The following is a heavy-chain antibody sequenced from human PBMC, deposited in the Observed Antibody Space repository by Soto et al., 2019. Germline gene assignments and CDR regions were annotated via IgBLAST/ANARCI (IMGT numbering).Heavy chain of an antibody. J-gene: IGHJ6*03. CDR2: ISYDGTNK. D-gene: IGHD2-21*02. CDR3: ATDLQSYGDYDYYCY. V-gene: IGHV3-30*03. CDR1: GFTFSTYG. Sequence: QVQLVESGGGEVQPGRSLTISCAASGFTFSTYGMHWVRQTPGKGLEWVAVISYDGTNKFYSDSVKGRFTISRDNFKNTLTLQMNSLRADDTAVYSCATDLQSYGDYDYYCY.